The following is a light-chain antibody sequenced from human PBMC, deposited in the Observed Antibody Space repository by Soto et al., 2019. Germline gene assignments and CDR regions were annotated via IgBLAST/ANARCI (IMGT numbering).Light chain of an antibody. CDR3: AAWDDSRSGLYV. V-gene: IGLV2-8*01. J-gene: IGLJ1*01. CDR1: SSDVGGYNY. Sequence: QSALTQPPSASGSPGQSVAISCTGTSSDVGGYNYVSWYQQHPGKAPKLMIYEVNKRPSGVPDRFSGSKSGNTASLTVSGLQAEDEADYYCAAWDDSRSGLYVFGTGTKLTVL. CDR2: EVN.